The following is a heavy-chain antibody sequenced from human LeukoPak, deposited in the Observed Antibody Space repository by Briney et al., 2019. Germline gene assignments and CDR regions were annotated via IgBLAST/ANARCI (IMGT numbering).Heavy chain of an antibody. V-gene: IGHV3-23*01. J-gene: IGHJ4*02. CDR2: ISGSGGST. Sequence: GWSLRLSCAASGFTFSSYAMSWVRQAPGKGLEWVSAISGSGGSTYHADSVKGRFTISRDNSKNTLYLQMSSLRAEDTAVYYCAKDRAYSSSWYDYWGQGTLVTVS. CDR1: GFTFSSYA. CDR3: AKDRAYSSSWYDY. D-gene: IGHD6-13*01.